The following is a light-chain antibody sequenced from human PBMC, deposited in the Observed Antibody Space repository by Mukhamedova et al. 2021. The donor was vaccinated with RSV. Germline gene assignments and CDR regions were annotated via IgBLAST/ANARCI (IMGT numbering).Light chain of an antibody. V-gene: IGKV3-20*01. Sequence: YQQKPGQTPGLLIYDASSRATGIPDRFSGSGSGTDFTLTISRLEPEDFAVYYCHQYVASTWTFGQGTKVELK. J-gene: IGKJ1*01. CDR3: HQYVASTWT. CDR2: DAS.